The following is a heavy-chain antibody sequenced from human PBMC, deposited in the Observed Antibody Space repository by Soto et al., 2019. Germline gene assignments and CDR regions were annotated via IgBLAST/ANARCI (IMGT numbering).Heavy chain of an antibody. CDR3: ASHVYSSSDNWFDP. CDR2: ISSSSSTI. J-gene: IGHJ5*02. Sequence: GGSLRLSCAASGFTFSSYSMSWVRQAPGKGLEWVSYISSSSSTIYYADSVKGRFTISRDNAKNSLYLQMNSLRAEDTAVYYCASHVYSSSDNWFDPWGQGTLVTVSS. CDR1: GFTFSSYS. D-gene: IGHD6-6*01. V-gene: IGHV3-48*01.